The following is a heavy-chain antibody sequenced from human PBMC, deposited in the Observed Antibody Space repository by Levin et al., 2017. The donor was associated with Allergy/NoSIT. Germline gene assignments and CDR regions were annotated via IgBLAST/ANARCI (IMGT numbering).Heavy chain of an antibody. J-gene: IGHJ4*02. CDR2: ITRTSRTI. CDR3: VTDESGDEDFDY. Sequence: GGSLRLSCAASGFILRTSDMNWVRQAPGKGLEWISFITRTSRTISYADSVKGRFTVSRDNAKNSLYLDMNSLRAEDTAVYSFVTDESGDEDFDYWGQGTLVTVSS. CDR1: GFILRTSD. V-gene: IGHV3-48*01. D-gene: IGHD7-27*01.